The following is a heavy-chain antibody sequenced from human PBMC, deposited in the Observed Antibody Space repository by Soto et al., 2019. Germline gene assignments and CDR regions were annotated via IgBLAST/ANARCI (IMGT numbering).Heavy chain of an antibody. V-gene: IGHV4-34*01. Sequence: QVQLQQWGAGLLKPSETLSLTCAVYGGSFSGYYWSWIRQPPGKGLEWIGEINHSGSTNYNPSLKSRVTISVDTSENQFSLKLSSVTAADTAVYYCARTRVGGGNIDYWGQGTLVTVSS. CDR1: GGSFSGYY. CDR3: ARTRVGGGNIDY. CDR2: INHSGST. D-gene: IGHD2-15*01. J-gene: IGHJ4*02.